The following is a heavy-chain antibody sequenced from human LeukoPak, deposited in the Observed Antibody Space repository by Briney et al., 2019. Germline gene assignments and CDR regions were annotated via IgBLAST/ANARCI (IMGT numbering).Heavy chain of an antibody. D-gene: IGHD1-1*01. CDR3: ARGPEIVVTGTTFAAYKWFDP. CDR1: GGTFTNFP. CDR2: IMPIFGTS. J-gene: IGHJ5*02. Sequence: SVKVSCTTSGGTFTNFPVSWVRQAPGQGVEWMGGIMPIFGTSHYAEKFRARVTITADESTSTVFLELRGLKSEDTAVYYCARGPEIVVTGTTFAAYKWFDPWGQGTLLSVSS. V-gene: IGHV1-69*01.